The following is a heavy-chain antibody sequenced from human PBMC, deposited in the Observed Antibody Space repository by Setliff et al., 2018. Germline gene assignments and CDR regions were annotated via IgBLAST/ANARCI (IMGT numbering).Heavy chain of an antibody. CDR3: ARGGYSYGY. CDR1: GFTFSTFW. CDR2: IKQDGSET. Sequence: GGSLRLSCAASGFTFSTFWMSWVRQAPGKGLEWVANIKQDGSETYYVDSVKGRFTISRDNPNNSLYLQMNNLRAEDTAVYYCARGGYSYGYWGHGTLVTISS. V-gene: IGHV3-7*04. J-gene: IGHJ4*01. D-gene: IGHD5-18*01.